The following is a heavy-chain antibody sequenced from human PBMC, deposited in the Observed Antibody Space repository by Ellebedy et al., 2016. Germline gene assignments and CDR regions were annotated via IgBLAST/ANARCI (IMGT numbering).Heavy chain of an antibody. CDR2: IIPIFGTA. Sequence: SVKVSCXASGYTFTSYAISWVRQAPGQGLEWMGGIIPIFGTANYAQKFQGRVTITADESTSTAYMELSSLRSEDTAVYYCARAPLAADGRAEQIDYWGQGTLVTVSS. CDR1: GYTFTSYA. V-gene: IGHV1-69*13. CDR3: ARAPLAADGRAEQIDY. D-gene: IGHD6-13*01. J-gene: IGHJ4*02.